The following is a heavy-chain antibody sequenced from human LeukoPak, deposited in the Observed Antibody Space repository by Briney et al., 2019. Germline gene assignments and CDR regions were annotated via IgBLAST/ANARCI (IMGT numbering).Heavy chain of an antibody. J-gene: IGHJ4*02. V-gene: IGHV4-4*07. CDR2: IYTSGST. CDR1: GGSISSYY. D-gene: IGHD1-14*01. CDR3: ARSSYKTGYFDY. Sequence: TSETLSFNCTGSGGSISSYYWSWIRQPAGKGLEWIGRIYTSGSTNYNPSLKSRVTMSVDTSKNQFSLKLSSVTAADTAVYYCARSSYKTGYFDYWGQGTLVTVSS.